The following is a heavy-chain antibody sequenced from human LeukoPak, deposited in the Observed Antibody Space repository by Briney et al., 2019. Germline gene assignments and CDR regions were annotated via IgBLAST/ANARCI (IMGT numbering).Heavy chain of an antibody. CDR1: GYTFTGYY. CDR2: INPNSGGT. CDR3: ARVKWELLGPVVFDY. Sequence: PAASVKVSRKASGYTFTGYYMHWVRQAPGQGLEWMGRINPNSGGTNYAQKFQGRVTMTRDTSISTAYMELSRLRSDDTAVYYCARVKWELLGPVVFDYWGQGTLVTVSS. D-gene: IGHD1-26*01. V-gene: IGHV1-2*06. J-gene: IGHJ4*02.